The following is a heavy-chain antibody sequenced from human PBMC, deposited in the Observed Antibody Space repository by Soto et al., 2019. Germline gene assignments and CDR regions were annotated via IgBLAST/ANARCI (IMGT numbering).Heavy chain of an antibody. CDR2: ISHDGSNT. J-gene: IGHJ4*02. CDR1: GFTFSSYG. D-gene: IGHD1-26*01. CDR3: AKEGALSGSYYISSSYYFDY. V-gene: IGHV3-30*18. Sequence: QVQLVESGGGVVQPGRSLRLSCAASGFTFSSYGMHWVRQALGKGLEWVAIISHDGSNTYYADSVKGRFTISRDNSKNTLYLQTTSLRADDTSVYYCAKEGALSGSYYISSSYYFDYWGQGTLVTVSS.